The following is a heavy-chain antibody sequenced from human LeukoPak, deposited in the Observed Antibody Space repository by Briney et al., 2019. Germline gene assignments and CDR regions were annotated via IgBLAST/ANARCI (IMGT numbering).Heavy chain of an antibody. CDR3: ARAFRSSLRTWFDP. CDR1: GFTFSDYY. CDR2: VSSSGSTI. Sequence: GGSLRLSCAASGFTFSDYYMSWIRRAPGKGLEWVSYVSSSGSTIYYADSVKGRFTIARDNAKNSLYLQMNSLRAEDTAVYYCARAFRSSLRTWFDPWGQGTLVTVSS. J-gene: IGHJ5*02. V-gene: IGHV3-11*01. D-gene: IGHD6-13*01.